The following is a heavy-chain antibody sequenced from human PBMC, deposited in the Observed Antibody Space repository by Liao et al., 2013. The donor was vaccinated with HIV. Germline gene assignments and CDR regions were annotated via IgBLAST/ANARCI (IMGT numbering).Heavy chain of an antibody. Sequence: QVQLQESGPGLVKPSQTLSLTCSVSGGSISSGDFHWSWIRQSPGKGLEWIGYIYYSGSTYYNPSLKSRLIISLDTSKSQFSLSLNSVTAADTAVYYCASGPYYYYMDVWGKGTTVRVSS. J-gene: IGHJ6*03. CDR1: GGSISSGDFH. V-gene: IGHV4-30-4*08. CDR2: IYYSGST. CDR3: ASGPYYYYMDV.